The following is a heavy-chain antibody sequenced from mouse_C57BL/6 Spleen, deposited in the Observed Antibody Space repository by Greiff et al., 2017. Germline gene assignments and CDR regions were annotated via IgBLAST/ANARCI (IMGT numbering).Heavy chain of an antibody. CDR2: IHPNSGST. J-gene: IGHJ3*01. CDR1: GYTFTSYW. CDR3: ARWYYGSSSPFAY. V-gene: IGHV1-64*01. Sequence: VQLQQPGAELVKPGASVKLSCKASGYTFTSYWMHWVKQRPGQGLEWIGMIHPNSGSTNYNEKFKSKATLTVDKSSSTAYMQLSSLTSEDSAVYYCARWYYGSSSPFAYWGQGTLVTVSA. D-gene: IGHD1-1*01.